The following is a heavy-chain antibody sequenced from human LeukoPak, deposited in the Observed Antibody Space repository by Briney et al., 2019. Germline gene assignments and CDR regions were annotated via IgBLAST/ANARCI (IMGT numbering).Heavy chain of an antibody. J-gene: IGHJ4*02. Sequence: GGSLRLSCAASGFTFSDYYMSWVRQAPGEGLVWVSRIRSDGSDTRYAESVKGRFTISRDNAKNTLYLQMNSLRAEDTAMYYCARDWFHAIDYWGQGTLVTVSS. CDR3: ARDWFHAIDY. V-gene: IGHV3-74*01. CDR2: IRSDGSDT. D-gene: IGHD2/OR15-2a*01. CDR1: GFTFSDYY.